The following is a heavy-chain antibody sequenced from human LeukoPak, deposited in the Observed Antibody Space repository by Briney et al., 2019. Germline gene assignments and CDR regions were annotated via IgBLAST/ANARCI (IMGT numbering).Heavy chain of an antibody. Sequence: GGSLRLSCAASGFTVNSNYMSWVRQAPGKGLEWVSVIYGGGSTYYADSVKGRFTISRDNSKNTLYLQMNSLRAEDTAVYYCARVVIRPYYFDYWGQGTLVTVSS. CDR2: IYGGGST. V-gene: IGHV3-66*01. CDR1: GFTVNSNY. CDR3: ARVVIRPYYFDY. D-gene: IGHD4-23*01. J-gene: IGHJ4*02.